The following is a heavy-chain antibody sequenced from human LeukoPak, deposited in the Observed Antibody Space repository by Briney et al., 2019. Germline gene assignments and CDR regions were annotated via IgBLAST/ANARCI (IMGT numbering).Heavy chain of an antibody. J-gene: IGHJ4*02. V-gene: IGHV4-38-2*02. CDR1: GYSISSGYY. CDR2: IYYSGST. CDR3: ALTQLYSGYDDY. Sequence: SETLSLTCTVSGYSISSGYYWGWIRQPPGKGLEWIGSIYYSGSTYYNPSLKSRVTISVDTSKNQFSLRLSSVTAADTAVYYCALTQLYSGYDDYWGQGTLVTVSS. D-gene: IGHD5-12*01.